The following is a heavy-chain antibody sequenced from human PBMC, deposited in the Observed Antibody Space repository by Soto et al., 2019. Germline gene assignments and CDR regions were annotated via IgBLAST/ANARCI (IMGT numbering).Heavy chain of an antibody. CDR1: GFTFSSYG. Sequence: QVQLVESGGGVVQPGRSLRLSCAASGFTFSSYGMHWVREAPGKGLEWVAVISYDGSNKYYADSVKGRFTISRDNSKNTLYLQMNSLRAEDTAVYYCAKDLLEWLVRQRGDFGYWGQGTLVTVSS. V-gene: IGHV3-30*18. J-gene: IGHJ4*02. CDR3: AKDLLEWLVRQRGDFGY. CDR2: ISYDGSNK. D-gene: IGHD3-3*01.